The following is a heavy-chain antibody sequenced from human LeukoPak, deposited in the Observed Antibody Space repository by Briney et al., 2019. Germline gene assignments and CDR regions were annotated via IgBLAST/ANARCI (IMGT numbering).Heavy chain of an antibody. CDR2: ISDIGSI. CDR3: AGHHPRNTVDF. Sequence: SETLSLTCSVSGASMSSYFWSWVRLPPGKGLEWIAYISDIGSINYNPSLKSRVTISLDTSKNQFSLKLSSVTAADTAVYYCAGHHPRNTVDFWGQGTLVTVSS. J-gene: IGHJ4*02. D-gene: IGHD2/OR15-2a*01. CDR1: GASMSSYF. V-gene: IGHV4-59*08.